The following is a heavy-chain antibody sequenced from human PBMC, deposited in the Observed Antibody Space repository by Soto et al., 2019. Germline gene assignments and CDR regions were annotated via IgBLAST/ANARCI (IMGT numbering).Heavy chain of an antibody. D-gene: IGHD6-6*01. Sequence: SETLSLTCTVSGGSISSGDYYWSWIRQPPGKGLEWIGYIYYSGSARRYNPSLKSRVTISVDTSKNQFSLKLSSVTAADTAVYYCARDEYSSSRYYYYGMDVWGQGTTVTVS. V-gene: IGHV4-30-4*01. CDR1: GGSISSGDYY. CDR2: IYYSGSA. CDR3: ARDEYSSSRYYYYGMDV. J-gene: IGHJ6*02.